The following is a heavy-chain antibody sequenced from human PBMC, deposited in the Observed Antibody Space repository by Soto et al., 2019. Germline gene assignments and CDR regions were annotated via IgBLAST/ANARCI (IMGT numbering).Heavy chain of an antibody. Sequence: PSQTLSLTCAISGDSVSSTSTAWSWIRQSPSRGLEWLGRTYYRSKWYSDYAVSVKSRITINPDTSKNQFSLQLNSVTPEDTAVYYCARGSYYCGCVWGQGTLVTVSS. D-gene: IGHD3-10*01. CDR2: TYYRSKWYS. CDR1: GDSVSSTSTA. CDR3: ARGSYYCGCV. J-gene: IGHJ4*02. V-gene: IGHV6-1*01.